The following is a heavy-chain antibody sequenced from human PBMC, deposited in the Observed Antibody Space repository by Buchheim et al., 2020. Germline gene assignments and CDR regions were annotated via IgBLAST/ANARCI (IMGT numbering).Heavy chain of an antibody. D-gene: IGHD4-17*01. Sequence: QVQLVQSGAEVKKPGASVKVSCKASGYTFTSYDINWVRQATGQGLEWMGWMNPISGNTGYAQKFQGRVTMTRNTSISTAYMELSSLRSEDTAVYYCARGPFPSDYGDYPGGADGMDVWGQGTT. CDR3: ARGPFPSDYGDYPGGADGMDV. V-gene: IGHV1-8*01. J-gene: IGHJ6*02. CDR2: MNPISGNT. CDR1: GYTFTSYD.